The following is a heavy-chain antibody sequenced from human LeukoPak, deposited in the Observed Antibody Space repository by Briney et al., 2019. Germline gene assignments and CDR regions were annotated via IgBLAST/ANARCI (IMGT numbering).Heavy chain of an antibody. J-gene: IGHJ4*02. V-gene: IGHV4-39*02. CDR1: GDSISNHNYF. D-gene: IGHD6-19*01. CDR2: IHYIGSN. Sequence: SETLSLTCTVSGDSISNHNYFWGWIRQPPGKGLEWIGSIHYIGSNYFNLSLKSRVTVSVDTSTNHFSLKLTSVTAADTGVYYCATSVYSSGWHPFFDYWGQGAPVIVSS. CDR3: ATSVYSSGWHPFFDY.